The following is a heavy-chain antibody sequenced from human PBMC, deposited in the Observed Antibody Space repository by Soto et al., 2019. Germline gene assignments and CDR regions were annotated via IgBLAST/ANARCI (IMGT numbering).Heavy chain of an antibody. D-gene: IGHD5-12*01. CDR3: ASQEMATKNVDAFDI. V-gene: IGHV5-51*01. Sequence: GESLKISCQGSGDTFSSYWIGWVRQMHGKGLEWMGIMYLGDSDTRYSPSFQGQVTISADKSISTAYLQWSSLKASDTAMYYCASQEMATKNVDAFDIWGQGTMVTVSS. CDR2: MYLGDSDT. J-gene: IGHJ3*02. CDR1: GDTFSSYW.